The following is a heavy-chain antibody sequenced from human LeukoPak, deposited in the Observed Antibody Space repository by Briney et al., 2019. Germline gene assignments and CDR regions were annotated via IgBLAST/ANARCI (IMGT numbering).Heavy chain of an antibody. V-gene: IGHV3-9*01. D-gene: IGHD3-22*01. Sequence: GGSLRLSCAASGVTFDDSTMHWVRQVPGKGLERGSGISWNSGIIDYADSVKGRFTISRDNAKNSLYLQMNNLRPDDTAFYYCAKAPPYYSDSSGYFQHWGQGTLVTVSP. CDR3: AKAPPYYSDSSGYFQH. J-gene: IGHJ1*01. CDR1: GVTFDDST. CDR2: ISWNSGII.